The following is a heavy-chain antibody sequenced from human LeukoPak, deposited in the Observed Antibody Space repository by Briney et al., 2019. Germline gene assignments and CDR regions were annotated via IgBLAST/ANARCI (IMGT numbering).Heavy chain of an antibody. V-gene: IGHV3-23*01. Sequence: PGGSLRLSCAASGFTFSSHAMTWVRQAPGKGLEWVSGISGSGGSTYYADSVNGRFTVSRDNSKNTLYLQMNSLRAKDTAVYYCAKDPWTDYWGQGTLVTVSS. J-gene: IGHJ4*02. CDR1: GFTFSSHA. CDR3: AKDPWTDY. CDR2: ISGSGGST. D-gene: IGHD3/OR15-3a*01.